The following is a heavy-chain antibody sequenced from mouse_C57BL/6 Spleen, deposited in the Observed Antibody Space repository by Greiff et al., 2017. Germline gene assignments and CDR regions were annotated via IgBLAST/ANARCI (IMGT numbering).Heavy chain of an antibody. CDR2: IYPGDGDT. Sequence: VQLQESGPELVKPGASVKISCKASGYAFSSSWMNWVKQRPGKGLEWIGRIYPGDGDTNYNGKFKGKATLTADKSSSTAYMQLSSLTSEDSAVYFCARKVTLDVWGTGTTVTVSS. CDR1: GYAFSSSW. CDR3: ARKVTLDV. V-gene: IGHV1-82*01. J-gene: IGHJ1*03. D-gene: IGHD2-13*01.